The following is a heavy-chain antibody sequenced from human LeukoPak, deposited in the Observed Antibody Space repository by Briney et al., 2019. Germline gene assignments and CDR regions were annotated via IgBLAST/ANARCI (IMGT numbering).Heavy chain of an antibody. Sequence: SETLSLTCTVSGGSISSYYWSWIRQPPGKGLEWLGYMSYSGITNYNPSLKSRVSISIDTSKNQSSLKLSSVTAADTAVYYCARGSRYGDYWGQGTLVTVSS. CDR1: GGSISSYY. J-gene: IGHJ4*02. V-gene: IGHV4-59*01. CDR2: MSYSGIT. D-gene: IGHD3-10*01. CDR3: ARGSRYGDY.